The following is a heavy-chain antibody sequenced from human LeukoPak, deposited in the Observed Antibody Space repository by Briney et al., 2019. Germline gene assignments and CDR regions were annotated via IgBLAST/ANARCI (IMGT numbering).Heavy chain of an antibody. J-gene: IGHJ5*02. V-gene: IGHV3-23*01. CDR3: AKGAAAGLVDWFDP. CDR1: GFTFTNYA. D-gene: IGHD6-25*01. CDR2: ITGDGAT. Sequence: GGSLRLSCAVSGFTFTNYAMMWVRQAPGKGLQWVSSITGDGATYYADSVRGRFMLSRDTSKNTLYLQMNSLTAEDTALYFCAKGAAAGLVDWFDPWGQGTLVTVSS.